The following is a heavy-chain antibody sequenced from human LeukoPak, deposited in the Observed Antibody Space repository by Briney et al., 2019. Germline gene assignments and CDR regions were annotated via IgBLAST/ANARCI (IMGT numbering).Heavy chain of an antibody. Sequence: PSETLSLTCTVSGGSISGYFWSWIRQPPGEGLQFIGYIYYTGTASYNPSLNSRVTMSVDTSKNQFSLKVSSVTAADTAVYYCAKFATVTVPNWLDFWGQGILVTVSS. V-gene: IGHV4-59*01. J-gene: IGHJ5*01. CDR1: GGSISGYF. CDR3: AKFATVTVPNWLDF. CDR2: IYYTGTA. D-gene: IGHD4-17*01.